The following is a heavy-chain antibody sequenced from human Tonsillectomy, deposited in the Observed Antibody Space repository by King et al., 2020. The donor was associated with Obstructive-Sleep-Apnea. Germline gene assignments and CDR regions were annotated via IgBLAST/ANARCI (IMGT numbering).Heavy chain of an antibody. CDR2: ISWNRGNL. J-gene: IGHJ4*02. Sequence: QLVQSGGGLVQPGRSLRLFCAASGFTFEDSAMHWVRQAPGKGLEWVSGISWNRGNLGYADSLKGRFTISRDNAKNSLFLQMNSLRAEDTALYYCAKTPLGYCSSTSCFFDYWGQGTLVTVSS. CDR1: GFTFEDSA. V-gene: IGHV3-9*01. CDR3: AKTPLGYCSSTSCFFDY. D-gene: IGHD2-2*01.